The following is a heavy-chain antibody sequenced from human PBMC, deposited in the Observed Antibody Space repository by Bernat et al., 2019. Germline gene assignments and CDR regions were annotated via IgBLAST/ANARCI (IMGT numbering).Heavy chain of an antibody. CDR2: IYYSGST. CDR1: GGSISSSSYY. J-gene: IGHJ5*02. CDR3: ARLIYRRWLKLMSWFDP. Sequence: QLQLQESGPGLVKPSETLSLTCTVSGGSISSSSYYWGWIRQPPGKGLEWIGSIYYSGSTYYNPSLKSRVTISVDTSKNQFSLKLSSVTAADTAVYYCARLIYRRWLKLMSWFDPWGQGTLVTVSS. V-gene: IGHV4-39*01. D-gene: IGHD5-24*01.